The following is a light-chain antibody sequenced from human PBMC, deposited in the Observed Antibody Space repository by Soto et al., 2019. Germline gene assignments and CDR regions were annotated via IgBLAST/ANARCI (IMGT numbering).Light chain of an antibody. CDR3: QKYNSAPWT. Sequence: DIQMTQSPSSLSASVGDRVTITCRGSQGISNYLAWYQQKPGKVPKLLIYAASTLQSVVPSRFSGSGSGTAFTLPISILQPDDVATYYYQKYNSAPWTFGQGTQVQSK. CDR2: AAS. CDR1: QGISNY. V-gene: IGKV1-27*01. J-gene: IGKJ1*01.